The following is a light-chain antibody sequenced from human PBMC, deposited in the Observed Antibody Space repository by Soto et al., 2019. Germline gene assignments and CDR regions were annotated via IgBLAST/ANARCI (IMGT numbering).Light chain of an antibody. Sequence: QVMQSQSTLPASVGEKVTITCRTSQSSSNWLAWYQQQPGKAPNLLIYDASSLQSGVPSWFSGSGVVTESPATFSILPPGYSDNYCCQQNNRPPTFAQGTKVDIK. CDR3: QQNNRPPT. V-gene: IGKV1-5*01. CDR1: QSSSNW. J-gene: IGKJ1*01. CDR2: DAS.